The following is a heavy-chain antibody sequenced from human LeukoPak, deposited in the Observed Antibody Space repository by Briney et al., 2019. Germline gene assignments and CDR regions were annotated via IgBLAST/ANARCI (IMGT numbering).Heavy chain of an antibody. CDR2: IYTSGST. V-gene: IGHV4-61*02. CDR1: GGSISSGSYY. J-gene: IGHJ4*02. CDR3: ATWDYPTGY. D-gene: IGHD1-7*01. Sequence: KSSQTLSLTCTVSGGSISSGSYYWSWIRQPAGKGLEWIGRIYTSGSTNYNPSLKSRVTISVDTSKNQFSLKLSSVTAADTAVYYCATWDYPTGYWGQGTLVTVSS.